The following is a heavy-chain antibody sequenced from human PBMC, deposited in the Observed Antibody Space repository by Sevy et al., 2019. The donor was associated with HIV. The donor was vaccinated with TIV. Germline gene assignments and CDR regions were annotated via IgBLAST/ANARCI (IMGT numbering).Heavy chain of an antibody. CDR3: ARVRYTYGSYYFDY. Sequence: GGSLRLSCAASEFTFSDYYISWIRQAPGKWLEWVTYISSRGSTIYYADSVKGRFTISRDNAKNSLYLQMNSLRAEDTAVYYCARVRYTYGSYYFDYWGQGTLVTVSS. CDR2: ISSRGSTI. V-gene: IGHV3-11*01. D-gene: IGHD5-18*01. CDR1: EFTFSDYY. J-gene: IGHJ4*02.